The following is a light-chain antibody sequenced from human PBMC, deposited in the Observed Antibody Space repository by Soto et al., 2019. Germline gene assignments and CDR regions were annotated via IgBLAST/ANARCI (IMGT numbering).Light chain of an antibody. CDR3: QQYDAWPLT. J-gene: IGKJ4*01. Sequence: DKLMSQSPATLSVSPGERVTLSCRASQNIHNHISWLLQKPGQTPRLLIYDAIIRAPDVPARFSGSWSGTEFTLTINSLQSEDFAVYYCQQYDAWPLTFGGGTQVEIK. CDR1: QNIHNH. CDR2: DAI. V-gene: IGKV3-15*01.